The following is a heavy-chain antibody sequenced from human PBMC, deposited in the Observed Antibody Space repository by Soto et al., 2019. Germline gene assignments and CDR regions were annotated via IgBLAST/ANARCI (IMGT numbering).Heavy chain of an antibody. J-gene: IGHJ6*02. CDR1: GGTFSSYT. V-gene: IGHV1-69*08. CDR2: IIPILGIA. Sequence: QVQLVQSGAEVMKPGSSVKVSCKASGGTFSSYTISWVRQAPGQGLEWMGRIIPILGIANYAQKFQGRVTITADKSTSTAYMELSSLRSEDTAVYYCARDSGYGGYYYYGMDVWGQGTTVTVSS. D-gene: IGHD4-17*01. CDR3: ARDSGYGGYYYYGMDV.